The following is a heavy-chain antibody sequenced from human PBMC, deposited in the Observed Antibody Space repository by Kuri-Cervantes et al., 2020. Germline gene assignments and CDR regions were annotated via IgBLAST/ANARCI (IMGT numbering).Heavy chain of an antibody. Sequence: GGSLRLSCAASGFTFSSYAMHWVRQAPGKGLEWVAVISYDGSNKHYADSVKGRFTISRDNSKDTLYLQMNSLRAEDTAVYYCAKVAFGYFDILTGKDDAFDIWGQGTMVTVSS. CDR3: AKVAFGYFDILTGKDDAFDI. J-gene: IGHJ3*02. CDR2: ISYDGSNK. V-gene: IGHV3-30*01. CDR1: GFTFSSYA. D-gene: IGHD3-9*01.